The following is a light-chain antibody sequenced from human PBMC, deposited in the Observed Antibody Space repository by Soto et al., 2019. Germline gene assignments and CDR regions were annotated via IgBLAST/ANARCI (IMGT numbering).Light chain of an antibody. CDR3: SSYTSSSTWV. Sequence: QSVLTQPASVSGSPGQSITISCTGTSSDVGCYNYVSWYQQHPGKAPKLMIYDVSNRPSGVSNRFSGSKSGNTASLTISGLQAEDEADYYCSSYTSSSTWVFGTGTKVTVL. CDR1: SSDVGCYNY. CDR2: DVS. V-gene: IGLV2-14*01. J-gene: IGLJ1*01.